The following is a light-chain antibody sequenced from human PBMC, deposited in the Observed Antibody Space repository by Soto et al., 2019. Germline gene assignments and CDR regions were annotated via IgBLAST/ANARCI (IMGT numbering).Light chain of an antibody. V-gene: IGKV4-1*01. CDR3: QQYGRSPTT. CDR1: QMVLYSSNNNNY. Sequence: DIVMTQSPDSLSVSLGERATINCKSSQMVLYSSNNNNYIAWYQQKRGQAPRFLIYGASSRATGIPDRFSGSGSGTDFTLTISRLEPEDFAVYYCQQYGRSPTTFGQGTKVDIK. CDR2: GAS. J-gene: IGKJ1*01.